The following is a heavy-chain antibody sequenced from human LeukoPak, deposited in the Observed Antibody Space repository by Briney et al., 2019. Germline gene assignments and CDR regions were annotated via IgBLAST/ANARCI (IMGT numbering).Heavy chain of an antibody. J-gene: IGHJ6*03. V-gene: IGHV3-30*18. CDR1: GFTFSSYG. CDR3: AKEAAAGNYYYYYMDV. CDR2: ISYDGSNK. D-gene: IGHD6-13*01. Sequence: GGSLRLSCAASGFTFSSYGMHWVRQAPGKGLEWVAVISYDGSNKYYADPVKGRFIISRDNSKNTLYLQMNSLRAEDTAVYYCAKEAAAGNYYYYYMDVWGKGTTVTVSS.